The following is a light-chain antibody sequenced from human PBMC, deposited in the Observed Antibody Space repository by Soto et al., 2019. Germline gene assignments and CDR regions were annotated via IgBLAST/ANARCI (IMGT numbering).Light chain of an antibody. Sequence: DIVMTQSPDSLAVSLGARATINCKSSQSVLYSSNNKNYLAWYQQKPGQPPKLLIYWASTRESGVPDRFGGSGSGRDFSLTIGSLQAEDVAVYYCQQYYSTPTWTFGQGTKVEIK. V-gene: IGKV4-1*01. CDR1: QSVLYSSNNKNY. J-gene: IGKJ1*01. CDR3: QQYYSTPTWT. CDR2: WAS.